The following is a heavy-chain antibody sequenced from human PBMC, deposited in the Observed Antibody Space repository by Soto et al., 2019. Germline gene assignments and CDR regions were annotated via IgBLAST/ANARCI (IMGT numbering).Heavy chain of an antibody. CDR2: ISGSGGST. Sequence: GGSLRLSCAASGFTFSSYAMSWVRQAPGKGLEWVSAISGSGGSTYYADSVKGRFTISRDNSKNTLYLQMNSLRAEDTAVYYCAKCNFSIAARPRCYDYWGQGTLVTVSS. V-gene: IGHV3-23*01. D-gene: IGHD6-6*01. J-gene: IGHJ4*02. CDR1: GFTFSSYA. CDR3: AKCNFSIAARPRCYDY.